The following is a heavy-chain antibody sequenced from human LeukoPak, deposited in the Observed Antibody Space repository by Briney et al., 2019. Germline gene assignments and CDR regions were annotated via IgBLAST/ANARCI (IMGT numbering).Heavy chain of an antibody. CDR2: IHYSGST. V-gene: IGHV4-39*07. J-gene: IGHJ6*03. CDR1: GGSISSSSYY. D-gene: IGHD2-15*01. Sequence: SETLSLTCTVSGGSISSSSYYWGWIRQPLGKGLEWIGSIHYSGSTNYNPSLKSRVTISVDTSKNQFSLKLSSVTAADTAVYYCARGYCSGGSCYSYYYNYMDVWGKGTTVTVSS. CDR3: ARGYCSGGSCYSYYYNYMDV.